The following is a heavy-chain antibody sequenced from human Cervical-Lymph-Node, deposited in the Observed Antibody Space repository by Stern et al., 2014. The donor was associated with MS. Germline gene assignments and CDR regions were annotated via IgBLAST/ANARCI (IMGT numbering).Heavy chain of an antibody. D-gene: IGHD6-13*01. J-gene: IGHJ4*02. CDR2: IWYDGSNK. CDR3: AREGSSWSVDY. Sequence: QLVESGGGVVQPGRYLRLSCAASGFTFRSYGMHWVRPAPGKGLEWVAVIWYDGSNKYYADSVKGRFTISRDNSKNTLYLQMNSLRAEDTAVYYCAREGSSWSVDYWGQGTLVTVSS. CDR1: GFTFRSYG. V-gene: IGHV3-33*01.